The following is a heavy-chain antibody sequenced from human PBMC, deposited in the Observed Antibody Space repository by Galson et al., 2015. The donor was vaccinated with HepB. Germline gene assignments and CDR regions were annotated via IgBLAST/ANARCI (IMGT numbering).Heavy chain of an antibody. CDR3: ARDLTGYSSTWRRYWFFDL. V-gene: IGHV3-48*04. Sequence: SLRLSCAASGFTFSSYSMSWVRQAPGKGLEWVSFISSSSTTIYYADSVKGRFTISRDDAKNSLYLQMYSLRAEDTAVYYCARDLTGYSSTWRRYWFFDLWGRGTLVTVSS. D-gene: IGHD6-13*01. J-gene: IGHJ2*01. CDR2: ISSSSTTI. CDR1: GFTFSSYS.